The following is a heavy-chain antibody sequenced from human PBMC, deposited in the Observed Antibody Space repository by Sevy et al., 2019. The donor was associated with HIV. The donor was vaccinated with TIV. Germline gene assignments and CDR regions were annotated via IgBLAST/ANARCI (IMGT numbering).Heavy chain of an antibody. V-gene: IGHV1-46*03. CDR1: GYTFTSYY. CDR2: INPSGGST. Sequence: ASVKVSCKASGYTFTSYYMHWVRQAPGQGLEWMGIINPSGGSTSYAQKFQGRVTMTRDTSTGTVYMELSSLRSEDTAVYYCASEGSSATKNNWFDPWGQGTLVTVSS. CDR3: ASEGSSATKNNWFDP. J-gene: IGHJ5*02. D-gene: IGHD6-6*01.